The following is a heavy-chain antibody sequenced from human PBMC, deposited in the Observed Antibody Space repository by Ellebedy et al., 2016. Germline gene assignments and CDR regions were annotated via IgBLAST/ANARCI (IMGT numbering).Heavy chain of an antibody. Sequence: GGSLRLSXAASGFTFSSFWMHWVRQAPGKGLVWVSLITSDGSSTSYADSVKGRFTISRDNAKNTLYLQMNSLRAEDTAVYYCARDPGTTITMIVVVTTDAFDIWGQGTMVTVSS. V-gene: IGHV3-74*01. CDR1: GFTFSSFW. J-gene: IGHJ3*02. CDR3: ARDPGTTITMIVVVTTDAFDI. D-gene: IGHD3-22*01. CDR2: ITSDGSST.